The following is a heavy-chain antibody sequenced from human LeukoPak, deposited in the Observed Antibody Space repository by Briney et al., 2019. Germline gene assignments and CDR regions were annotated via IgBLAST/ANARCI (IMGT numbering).Heavy chain of an antibody. D-gene: IGHD3-3*01. CDR2: IYYSGST. Sequence: SETLSLTCTVSGGSISSYYWSWIRQPPGKGLEWIGYIYYSGSTNYNPSLKSRVTMSVDTSKNQFSLKLSSVTAADTAVYYCARNHLRFLEWSFDYWGQGTLVTVSS. CDR1: GGSISSYY. V-gene: IGHV4-59*12. J-gene: IGHJ4*02. CDR3: ARNHLRFLEWSFDY.